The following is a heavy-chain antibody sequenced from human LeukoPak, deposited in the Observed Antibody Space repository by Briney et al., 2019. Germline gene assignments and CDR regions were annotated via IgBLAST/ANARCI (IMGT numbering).Heavy chain of an antibody. Sequence: SETLSLTCTVSGGSVSSDTYYWAWIRQPPGKGLEWIGSILHSGSLYYNPSLNSRVTISVDTSKNHFSLKLSSVTAADTAVYYCTKGRGIWGQGTLVTVSS. D-gene: IGHD3-10*01. V-gene: IGHV4-39*02. CDR2: ILHSGSL. J-gene: IGHJ4*02. CDR1: GGSVSSDTYY. CDR3: TKGRGI.